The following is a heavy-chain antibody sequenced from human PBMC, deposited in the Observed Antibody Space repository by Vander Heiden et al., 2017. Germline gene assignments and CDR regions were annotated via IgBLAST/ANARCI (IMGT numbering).Heavy chain of an antibody. J-gene: IGHJ4*02. CDR1: ADTFNIFY. CDR2: ILPGDGST. CDR3: VRDREAFDY. Sequence: QVQLVQSGAEVKKPGASVKLSCKSSADTFNIFYMHWVRQAPGQGLEWIGVILPGDGSTTYAQAVQGRVTMTRDTSTRTIYMELSSLTSDDTAVYYCVRDREAFDYWGQGTLVAVSS. D-gene: IGHD3-10*01. V-gene: IGHV1-46*02.